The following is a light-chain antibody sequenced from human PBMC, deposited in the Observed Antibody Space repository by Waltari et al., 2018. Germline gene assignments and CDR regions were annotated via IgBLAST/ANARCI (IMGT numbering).Light chain of an antibody. CDR1: QSIGSY. Sequence: DIQMTQSPSSLSASVGDRVTITCRASQSIGSYLNWYQRKPGKAPNLLIYVATTLESGVPSRFTGSGSGTEFTLTINSLQPEDVATYYCQKYNSALTFGQGTRLEIK. CDR3: QKYNSALT. J-gene: IGKJ5*01. CDR2: VAT. V-gene: IGKV1-39*01.